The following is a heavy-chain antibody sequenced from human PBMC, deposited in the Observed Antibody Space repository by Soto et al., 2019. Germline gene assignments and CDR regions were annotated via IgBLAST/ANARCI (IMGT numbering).Heavy chain of an antibody. D-gene: IGHD2-2*01. CDR1: GFTFSSYG. V-gene: IGHV3-33*01. J-gene: IGHJ6*04. CDR2: IWYDGSNK. Sequence: GGSLRLSCAASGFTFSSYGMHWVRQAPGKGLEWVAVIWYDGSNKYYADSVKGRFTISRDNSKNTLYLQMNSLRAEDTAVYYCARDGKRVVADIVVVPAASDVWGKGTTVTVSS. CDR3: ARDGKRVVADIVVVPAASDV.